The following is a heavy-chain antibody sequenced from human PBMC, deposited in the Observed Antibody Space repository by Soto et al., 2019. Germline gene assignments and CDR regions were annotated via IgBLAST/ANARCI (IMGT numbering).Heavy chain of an antibody. V-gene: IGHV1-69*13. Sequence: ASVKVSCKASGGTFSSYAISWVRQAPGQGLEWLGGIILIFGTANYAQKFQGRVTITADESTSTAYMELSSLRSEDTALFYCARATYDSSGYYWYYFDYWGQGTLVTVSS. CDR1: GGTFSSYA. CDR3: ARATYDSSGYYWYYFDY. D-gene: IGHD3-22*01. CDR2: IILIFGTA. J-gene: IGHJ4*02.